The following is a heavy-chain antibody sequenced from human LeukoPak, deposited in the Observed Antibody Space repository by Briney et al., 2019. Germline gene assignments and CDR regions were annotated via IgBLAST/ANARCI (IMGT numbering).Heavy chain of an antibody. V-gene: IGHV4-31*03. D-gene: IGHD3-16*01. CDR2: IYYSGGT. J-gene: IGHJ3*02. CDR3: ASRGRYDYVWGSYGPNDAFDI. CDR1: GGSISSGGYY. Sequence: SETLSLTCTVSGGSISSGGYYWSWIRQHPGKGLEWIGYIYYSGGTYYNPSLKSRVTISVDTSKNQFSLKLSSVTAADTAVYYCASRGRYDYVWGSYGPNDAFDIWGQGTMVTVSS.